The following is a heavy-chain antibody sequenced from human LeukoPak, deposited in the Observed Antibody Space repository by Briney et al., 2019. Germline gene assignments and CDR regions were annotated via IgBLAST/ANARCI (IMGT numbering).Heavy chain of an antibody. CDR2: FDPEDGET. D-gene: IGHD3-3*01. CDR3: ATVGPTVPGITIFGGHTIHPGGDAFDI. J-gene: IGHJ3*02. CDR1: GYTLTELS. V-gene: IGHV1-24*01. Sequence: ASVKVSCKVSGYTLTELSMHWVRQAPGKGLEWMGGFDPEDGETIYAQKFQGRVTMTEDTSTDTAYMELSSLRSEDTAVYYCATVGPTVPGITIFGGHTIHPGGDAFDIWGQGTMVTVSS.